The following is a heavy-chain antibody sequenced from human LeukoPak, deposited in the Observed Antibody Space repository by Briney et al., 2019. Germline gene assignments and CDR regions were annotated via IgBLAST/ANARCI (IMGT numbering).Heavy chain of an antibody. CDR2: ISGDGGST. CDR1: GFTFDDYA. D-gene: IGHD6-13*01. J-gene: IGHJ3*02. CDR3: AKVSASSWLGAFDI. Sequence: GGSLRLSCVASGFTFDDYALHWVRQAPGKSLEWVSLISGDGGSTYYADSVKGRFTISRDNSKNSLYLQMNSLRTEDTALYYCAKVSASSWLGAFDIWGQGTMVTVSS. V-gene: IGHV3-43*02.